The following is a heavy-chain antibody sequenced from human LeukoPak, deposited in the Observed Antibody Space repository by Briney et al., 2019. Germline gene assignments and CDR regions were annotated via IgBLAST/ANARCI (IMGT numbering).Heavy chain of an antibody. CDR3: ARDPLGMIVVGPFDY. CDR1: GYTFTSYG. J-gene: IGHJ4*02. V-gene: IGHV1-18*01. CDR2: ISTYNGYT. Sequence: GASVKVSRKASGYTFTSYGISWVRQAPGQGLEWMGWISTYNGYTNYARNLQGRVTMTTDTSTSTAYIELRSLRSDDTAVYYCARDPLGMIVVGPFDYWGQGTLVTVSS. D-gene: IGHD3-22*01.